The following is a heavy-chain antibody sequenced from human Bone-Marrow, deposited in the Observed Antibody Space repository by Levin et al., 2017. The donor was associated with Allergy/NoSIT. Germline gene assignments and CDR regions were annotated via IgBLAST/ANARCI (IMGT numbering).Heavy chain of an antibody. J-gene: IGHJ3*02. D-gene: IGHD2-8*01. CDR3: GRDPNGDYLGAFEM. CDR2: VSGSGSYR. Sequence: GESLKISCAASGFTFRDYFMIWVRQAPGKGLEWVSAVSGSGSYRRYADSVRGRFTVSRDNAKNTLHLEMNSLRAEDTATYYCGRDPNGDYLGAFEMWGQGTVVTVSS. V-gene: IGHV3-23*01. CDR1: GFTFRDYF.